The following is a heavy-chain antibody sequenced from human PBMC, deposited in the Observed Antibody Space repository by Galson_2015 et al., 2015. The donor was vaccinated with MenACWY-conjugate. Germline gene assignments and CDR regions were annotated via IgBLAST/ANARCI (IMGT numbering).Heavy chain of an antibody. Sequence: SLRLSCAASGSTLSNYWMNWVRQAPGKGLVWVSLIETDGTSTHYADFVEGRFTVSRDNANNTVYLQMNSLRAEDTALYYCARWSRSGWYVFSFLDYSNRGSLGTVSS. CDR3: ARWSRSGWYVFSFLDY. J-gene: IGHJ4*01. CDR1: GSTLSNYW. V-gene: IGHV3-74*01. D-gene: IGHD6-19*01. CDR2: IETDGTST.